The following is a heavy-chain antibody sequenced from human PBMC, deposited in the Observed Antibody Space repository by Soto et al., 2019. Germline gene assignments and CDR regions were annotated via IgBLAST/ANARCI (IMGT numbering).Heavy chain of an antibody. D-gene: IGHD1-26*01. J-gene: IGHJ4*02. CDR3: ASGQLQRIDY. Sequence: QVQLVQSGAEVKKPGSSVKVSCRASGGTFSSYTISWVRQAPGQGLEWMGRITPILGIVNYAQKFQGRVTITADKPTSTAYMALSSLRSEDTAVSFCASGQLQRIDYWGQGTLVTVSS. CDR1: GGTFSSYT. CDR2: ITPILGIV. V-gene: IGHV1-69*02.